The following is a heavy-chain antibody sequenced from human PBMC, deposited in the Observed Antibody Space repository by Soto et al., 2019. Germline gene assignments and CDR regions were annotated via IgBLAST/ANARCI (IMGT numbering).Heavy chain of an antibody. CDR3: AREFRPPITHASMVINWQAYYYYGMDV. J-gene: IGHJ6*02. V-gene: IGHV3-30-3*01. D-gene: IGHD3-22*01. CDR1: GFTFSSYA. Sequence: GGSLRLSCAASGFTFSSYAMHWVRQAPGKGLEWVAVISYDGSNKYYADSVKGRFTISRDNSKNTLYLQMNSLRAEDTAVYYCAREFRPPITHASMVINWQAYYYYGMDVWGQGTTVTVSS. CDR2: ISYDGSNK.